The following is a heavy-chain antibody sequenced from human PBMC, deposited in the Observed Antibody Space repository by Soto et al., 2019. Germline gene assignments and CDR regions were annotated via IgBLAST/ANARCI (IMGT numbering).Heavy chain of an antibody. V-gene: IGHV4-30-2*01. Sequence: QLQLQESGSGLVKPSQTLSLTCAVSGGSISSGGYSWSWIRQPPGKGLEWIGYIYHSGSTYYNPSLKGRVTISVDRSKNQFSLKLSSVTAADTAVYYCARGSYIAARPGWFDPWGQGTLVTVSS. D-gene: IGHD6-6*01. J-gene: IGHJ5*02. CDR2: IYHSGST. CDR1: GGSISSGGYS. CDR3: ARGSYIAARPGWFDP.